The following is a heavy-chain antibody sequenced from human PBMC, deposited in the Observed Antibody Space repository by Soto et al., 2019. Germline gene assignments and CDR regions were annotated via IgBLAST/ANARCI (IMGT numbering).Heavy chain of an antibody. CDR2: IYPGDSDT. Sequence: GESLKLSCNGSGYSFTSYWIGWVRQMPGKGLEWMGIIYPGDSDTRYSPSFQGQVTISADKSISTAHLQWSSLKASDTAMYYCARQAYYDFWSGYYAYNWFDPWGQGTLVTVSS. CDR1: GYSFTSYW. J-gene: IGHJ5*02. CDR3: ARQAYYDFWSGYYAYNWFDP. V-gene: IGHV5-51*01. D-gene: IGHD3-3*01.